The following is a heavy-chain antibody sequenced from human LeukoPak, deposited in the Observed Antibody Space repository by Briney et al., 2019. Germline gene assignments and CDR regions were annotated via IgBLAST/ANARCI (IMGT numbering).Heavy chain of an antibody. D-gene: IGHD3-3*01. CDR3: ARDSDSDYDFWCGYYFRGSGRWFDP. CDR2: ISAYNGNT. V-gene: IGHV1-18*01. Sequence: GASVKVSCKASGYTFTSYGISWVRQAPGQGLEWMGWISAYNGNTNYAQRLQGRVTMTTDTSTSTDYMELRSLRSDDTAVYYCARDSDSDYDFWCGYYFRGSGRWFDPWGQGTPVTVSS. J-gene: IGHJ5*02. CDR1: GYTFTSYG.